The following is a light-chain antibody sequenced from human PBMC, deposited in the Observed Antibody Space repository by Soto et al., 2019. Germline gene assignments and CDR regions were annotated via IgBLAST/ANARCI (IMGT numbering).Light chain of an antibody. Sequence: QSVLTQPASVSGSPGQSITISCTGTINDIGAYNYASWYQQHPGKAPKLMIYEVSNRPAGVSNRFSGSQSANTASRTISGLQAEDEADYYCTAYTPKGAWVFGGGTKVTVL. CDR3: TAYTPKGAWV. V-gene: IGLV2-14*01. J-gene: IGLJ3*02. CDR2: EVS. CDR1: INDIGAYNY.